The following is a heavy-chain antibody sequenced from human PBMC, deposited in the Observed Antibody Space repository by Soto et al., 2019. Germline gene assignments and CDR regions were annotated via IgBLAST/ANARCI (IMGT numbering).Heavy chain of an antibody. CDR2: IYPGDSDT. Sequence: GESLKISCKGSGYRFTSYWIGWVRQMPGKGLEWMGIIYPGDSDTRYSPSFQGQVTISADKSISTAYLQWSSLKASDTAMYYCASRGYSPPGHHDYYYYGMDVWGQGTTVTVSS. D-gene: IGHD5-18*01. V-gene: IGHV5-51*01. J-gene: IGHJ6*02. CDR1: GYRFTSYW. CDR3: ASRGYSPPGHHDYYYYGMDV.